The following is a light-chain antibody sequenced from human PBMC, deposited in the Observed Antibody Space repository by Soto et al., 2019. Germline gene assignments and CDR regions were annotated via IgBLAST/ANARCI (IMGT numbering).Light chain of an antibody. CDR3: QQYNSYSRT. Sequence: DLQMTQSPSTLSASVGDRFTITCRASQSISSWLAWYQQKPGKAPKLLIYDASSLESGVPSRFSGSGSGTEFTLTISSLQPDDFATYYCQQYNSYSRTFGQGTKVEIK. CDR2: DAS. J-gene: IGKJ1*01. V-gene: IGKV1-5*01. CDR1: QSISSW.